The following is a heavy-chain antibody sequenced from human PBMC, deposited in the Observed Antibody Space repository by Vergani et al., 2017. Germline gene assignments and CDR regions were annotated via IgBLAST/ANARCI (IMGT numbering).Heavy chain of an antibody. V-gene: IGHV3-48*04. Sequence: EVQLVESGGGLVQPGGSLRLSCAASGFTFSSYSMNWVRQAPGKGLEWVSYISSSISTIYYADSVKGRFTISRDTAKNSLYLQMNSLRAEDTAVYYCAREYFGSIHYYYYCMDVWGQGSTVTVSS. D-gene: IGHD3-10*01. CDR2: ISSSISTI. J-gene: IGHJ6*02. CDR3: AREYFGSIHYYYYCMDV. CDR1: GFTFSSYS.